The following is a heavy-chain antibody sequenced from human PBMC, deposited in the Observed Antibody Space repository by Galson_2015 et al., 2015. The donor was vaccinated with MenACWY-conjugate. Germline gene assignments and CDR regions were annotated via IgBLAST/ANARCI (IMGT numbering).Heavy chain of an antibody. Sequence: QSGAEVKKSGESLTISCTGSGYIFTNYWIGWVRQMPGKGLEWMGSIYPYDSDTRYSPAFQGQVTISADKSISTAYLQWNSLQASDTAMYYCARHPPGGRGMDVWGQGTTVTVSS. J-gene: IGHJ6*02. CDR1: GYIFTNYW. CDR2: IYPYDSDT. V-gene: IGHV5-51*01. D-gene: IGHD1-26*01. CDR3: ARHPPGGRGMDV.